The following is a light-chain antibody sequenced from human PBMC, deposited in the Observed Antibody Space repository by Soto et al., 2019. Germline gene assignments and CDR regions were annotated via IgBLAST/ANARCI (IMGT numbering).Light chain of an antibody. CDR3: QQYNSYSPLT. Sequence: DIQMTQSPSTLSASVGDRVTITCRASQGIIGLLAWYQHKPWKAPKLLIYKASGLESGVPSRFSGSGSGTDFTLTISSLQPDDFATYYCQQYNSYSPLTFGGGTKVDIK. V-gene: IGKV1-5*03. J-gene: IGKJ4*01. CDR1: QGIIGL. CDR2: KAS.